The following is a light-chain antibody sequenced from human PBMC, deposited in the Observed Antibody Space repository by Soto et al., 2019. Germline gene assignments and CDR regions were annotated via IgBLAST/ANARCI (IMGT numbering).Light chain of an antibody. J-gene: IGKJ1*01. CDR1: QDISNY. CDR3: QQYNSYWT. V-gene: IGKV1-5*01. Sequence: DIQMTQSPSSLSASVGDRVTITCQASQDISNYLNWYQQKPGKAPKLLIYDASSLESGVPSRFGGGGSGTEFTLTISSLQPDDFATYYCQQYNSYWTFGQGTKVDI. CDR2: DAS.